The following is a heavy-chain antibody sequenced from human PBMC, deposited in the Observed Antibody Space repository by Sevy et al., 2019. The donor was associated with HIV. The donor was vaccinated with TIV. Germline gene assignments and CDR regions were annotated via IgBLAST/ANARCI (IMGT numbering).Heavy chain of an antibody. CDR3: ARRFASGSYYLDN. CDR1: GFTFNTYV. J-gene: IGHJ4*02. Sequence: GESLKISCVASGFTFNTYVMTWVRQASGKGLECVSAIYASGDSTYYADSVKGRFTVSRDNSKNTVYLQMNSLRAEDTAIYYCARRFASGSYYLDNWGQGALVTVSS. V-gene: IGHV3-23*01. CDR2: IYASGDST. D-gene: IGHD3-10*01.